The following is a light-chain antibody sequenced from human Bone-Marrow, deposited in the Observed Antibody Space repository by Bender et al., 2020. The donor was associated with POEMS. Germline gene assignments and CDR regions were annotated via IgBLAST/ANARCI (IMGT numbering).Light chain of an antibody. CDR1: SADIGRFDY. CDR2: EVF. Sequence: QSALTQPPSASGSPGQSVTISCTGTSADIGRFDYVSWYQQYPGKAPKLIIYEVFKRPSGVPDRFSGSKSGNTASLTVSGLQAEDEADYSCSSYTSSNTWVFGGGTRLTVL. J-gene: IGLJ2*01. V-gene: IGLV2-8*01. CDR3: SSYTSSNTWV.